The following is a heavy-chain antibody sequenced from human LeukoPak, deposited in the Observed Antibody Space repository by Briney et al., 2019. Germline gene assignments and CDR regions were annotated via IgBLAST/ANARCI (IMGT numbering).Heavy chain of an antibody. Sequence: SETLSLTCTVSGGSFSGYCWSWIRQPPGKGLEWIGEIYHSGSTNYNPSLKSRVTISVDTSKNQFSLKLSSVTAADTAVYYCASMTGTTLYYCGMDVWGQGTTVTVPS. D-gene: IGHD1-1*01. CDR1: GGSFSGYC. CDR3: ASMTGTTLYYCGMDV. J-gene: IGHJ6*02. V-gene: IGHV4-34*01. CDR2: IYHSGST.